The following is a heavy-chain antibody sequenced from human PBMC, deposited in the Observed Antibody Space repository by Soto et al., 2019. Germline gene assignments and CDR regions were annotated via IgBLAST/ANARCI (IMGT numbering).Heavy chain of an antibody. V-gene: IGHV5-51*01. CDR3: VRMGFSGGGYLSYYYYGMDI. D-gene: IGHD5-12*01. CDR2: IYPDESDT. CDR1: GYSFTKYF. Sequence: GESLKISCKGSGYSFTKYFIGWVRQMPGKGLECMAIIYPDESDTRYSPSFQGQVTISADKSISTAYLQWSSLKASDTAMYYCVRMGFSGGGYLSYYYYGMDIWGQGTTVTVSS. J-gene: IGHJ6*02.